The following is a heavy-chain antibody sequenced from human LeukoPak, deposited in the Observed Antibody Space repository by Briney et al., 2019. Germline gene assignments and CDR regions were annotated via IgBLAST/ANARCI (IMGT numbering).Heavy chain of an antibody. CDR3: AKSVVVATTRLGPFDT. D-gene: IGHD3-22*01. CDR1: GGSISSYY. CDR2: IYYSGST. V-gene: IGHV4-59*08. J-gene: IGHJ3*02. Sequence: SETLSLTCTVSGGSISSYYWSWIRQPPGKGLEWIGYIYYSGSTNYNPSLKSRVTISVDTSKNQFSLKLSSVTAADMAVYYCAKSVVVATTRLGPFDTWGQGTMVTVSS.